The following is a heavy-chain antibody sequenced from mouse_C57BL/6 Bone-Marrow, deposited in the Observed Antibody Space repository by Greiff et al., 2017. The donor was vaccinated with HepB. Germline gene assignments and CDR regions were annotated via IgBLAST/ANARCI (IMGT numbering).Heavy chain of an antibody. CDR2: INPSSGYT. CDR3: ARYGSSFYFDY. D-gene: IGHD1-1*01. V-gene: IGHV1-4*01. J-gene: IGHJ2*01. Sequence: QVQLKQSGAELARPGASVKMSCKASGYTFTSYTMHWVKQRPGQGLEWIGYINPSSGYTKYNQKFKDKATLTADKSSSTAYMQPSSLTSEDSAVYYCARYGSSFYFDYWGQGTTLTVSS. CDR1: GYTFTSYT.